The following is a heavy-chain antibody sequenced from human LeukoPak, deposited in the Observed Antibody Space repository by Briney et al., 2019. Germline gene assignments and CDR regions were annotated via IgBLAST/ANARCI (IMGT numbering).Heavy chain of an antibody. CDR1: GYTFTSYG. Sequence: ASVKVSCKASGYTFTSYGISWVRQAPGQGLEWMGWISAYNGNTNYAQKLQGRVTMTTDTSTSTACMELRSLRSDDTAVYYCARGGMITFGGVIADFDYWGQGTLVTVSS. CDR2: ISAYNGNT. J-gene: IGHJ4*02. CDR3: ARGGMITFGGVIADFDY. D-gene: IGHD3-16*02. V-gene: IGHV1-18*04.